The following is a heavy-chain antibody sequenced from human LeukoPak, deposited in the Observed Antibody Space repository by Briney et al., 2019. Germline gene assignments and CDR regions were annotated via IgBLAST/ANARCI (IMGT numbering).Heavy chain of an antibody. CDR1: GFTFSSYW. V-gene: IGHV3-7*05. D-gene: IGHD6-19*01. CDR2: IKQDGSEK. Sequence: GGSLRLSCAASGFTFSSYWMSWVRQAPGKGLEWVANIKQDGSEKYYVDSVKGRFTISRDNAKNSLYLQMNSLRAEDTAVYYCAREPRGGYSSGWYAGFDPWGQGPLVTVSS. J-gene: IGHJ5*02. CDR3: AREPRGGYSSGWYAGFDP.